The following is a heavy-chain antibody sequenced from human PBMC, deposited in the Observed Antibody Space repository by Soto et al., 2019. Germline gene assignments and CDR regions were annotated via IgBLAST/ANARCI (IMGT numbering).Heavy chain of an antibody. Sequence: GGSLRLSCAASGFTFGDYGMSWVRQAPGKGLEWVSGINWNGGSTGYADSVKGRFTISRDNAKNSLYLQMNSLRAEDTALSYCDAAGYSSSSSLEGENAFDIWGQGTMVTVSS. V-gene: IGHV3-20*04. CDR3: DAAGYSSSSSLEGENAFDI. CDR2: INWNGGST. D-gene: IGHD6-6*01. CDR1: GFTFGDYG. J-gene: IGHJ3*02.